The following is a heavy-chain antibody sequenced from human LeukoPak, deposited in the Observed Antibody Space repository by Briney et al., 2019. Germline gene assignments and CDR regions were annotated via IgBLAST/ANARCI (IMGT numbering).Heavy chain of an antibody. CDR1: GYTFTSYY. J-gene: IGHJ5*02. CDR2: ISAYNGNT. CDR3: ARGKSPYYYDSSGYLTEFDP. V-gene: IGHV1-18*04. Sequence: ASVKVSCKASGYTFTSYYMHWVRQAPGQGLEWMGWISAYNGNTNYAQKLQGRVTMTTDTSTSTAYMELRSLRSDDTAVYYCARGKSPYYYDSSGYLTEFDPWGQGTLVTVSS. D-gene: IGHD3-22*01.